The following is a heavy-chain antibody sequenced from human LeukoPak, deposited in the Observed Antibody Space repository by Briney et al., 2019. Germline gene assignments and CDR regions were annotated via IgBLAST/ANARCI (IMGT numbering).Heavy chain of an antibody. Sequence: GGSLRLSCVDSGFTFTNAWMSWVRQALGKGLEWIGRIKSKTDGETTNYAEPVRGRFTISRDDSKSAVHLQMNSLKIEDTAVYYCTTDLGTYYHGSQRLIPIDYWGQGTLVTVSS. CDR3: TTDLGTYYHGSQRLIPIDY. D-gene: IGHD3-10*01. J-gene: IGHJ4*02. CDR2: IKSKTDGETT. V-gene: IGHV3-15*01. CDR1: GFTFTNAW.